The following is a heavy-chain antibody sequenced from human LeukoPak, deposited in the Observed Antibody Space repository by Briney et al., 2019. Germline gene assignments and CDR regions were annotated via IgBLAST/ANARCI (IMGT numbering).Heavy chain of an antibody. CDR1: GYTFTGYY. Sequence: ASVKVSCKASGYTFTGYYMHWARQAPGQGLEWMGWINPNSGGTNYAQKFQGRVTMTRDTSISTAYMELSRLRSDDTAVYYCARVLYSSGWDYYYGMDVWGQGTTVTVSS. J-gene: IGHJ6*02. V-gene: IGHV1-2*02. CDR2: INPNSGGT. D-gene: IGHD6-19*01. CDR3: ARVLYSSGWDYYYGMDV.